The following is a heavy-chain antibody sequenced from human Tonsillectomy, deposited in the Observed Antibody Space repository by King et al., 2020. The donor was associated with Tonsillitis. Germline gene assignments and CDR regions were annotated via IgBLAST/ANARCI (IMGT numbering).Heavy chain of an antibody. CDR1: GFTFSSYA. CDR2: IIPSGEST. V-gene: IGHV3-23*04. CDR3: AKDWAYYDVWRGPSFYYYYMDV. Sequence: VQLVESGGGLVQPGGSLRLSCAASGFTFSSYAMNWVRQAPGKGLEWVSTIIPSGESTYYADSVKGRFTISRDNSKNTLYLQMNSLRAEDTAVYFCAKDWAYYDVWRGPSFYYYYMDVWGKGTTVTVSS. D-gene: IGHD3-3*01. J-gene: IGHJ6*03.